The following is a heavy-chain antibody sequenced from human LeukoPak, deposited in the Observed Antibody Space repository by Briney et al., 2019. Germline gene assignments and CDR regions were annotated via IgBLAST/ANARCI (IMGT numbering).Heavy chain of an antibody. Sequence: SETLSLTCTVSGGSIDSYYWNWIRQPPGKGLEWIGYIYNSGSTNYNPSLKSRVSMSIDTSKNQFSLKLTSVTATDTAVYYCAAAAAGTGVDYWGQGSLVTVSS. V-gene: IGHV4-59*08. CDR1: GGSIDSYY. CDR2: IYNSGST. J-gene: IGHJ4*02. CDR3: AAAAAGTGVDY. D-gene: IGHD6-13*01.